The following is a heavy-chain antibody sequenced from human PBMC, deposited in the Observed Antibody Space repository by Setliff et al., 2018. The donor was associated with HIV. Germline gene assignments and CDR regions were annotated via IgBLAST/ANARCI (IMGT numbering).Heavy chain of an antibody. J-gene: IGHJ3*02. CDR1: ACTFTSYG. V-gene: IGHV1-18*01. D-gene: IGHD4-4*01. Sequence: ASVKVSCKASACTFTSYGISWVRQAPGQGLEWMGWISAHNGNTNYAQKLQGRVTVTTDTSTSTAYMELRSLRSEDTAVYYCAMSMTTYPVSRAFDIWGQGTMVTVSS. CDR2: ISAHNGNT. CDR3: AMSMTTYPVSRAFDI.